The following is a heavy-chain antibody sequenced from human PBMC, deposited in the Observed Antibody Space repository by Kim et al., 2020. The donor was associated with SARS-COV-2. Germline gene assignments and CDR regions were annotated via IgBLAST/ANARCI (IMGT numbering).Heavy chain of an antibody. CDR2: IRGKAYDSPI. J-gene: IGHJ4*02. V-gene: IGHV3-49*04. CDR1: GFSFGDYA. CDR3: TRELARRADY. Sequence: GGSLRLSCTASGFSFGDYALSWVRQAPGKGLEWVSFIRGKAYDSPIEYAASVKGRFTISRDDSKSIAYLQMNSLRIEDTAVYYCTRELARRADYWGQGTLVTVSS.